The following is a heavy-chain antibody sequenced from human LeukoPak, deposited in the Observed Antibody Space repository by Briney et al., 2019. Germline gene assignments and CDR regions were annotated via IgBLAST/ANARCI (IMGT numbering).Heavy chain of an antibody. V-gene: IGHV3-48*01. CDR2: ISSSSSTI. Sequence: GGSLRLSCAASGFTFSSYSMNWVRQAPGKGLEWVSYISSSSSTIYYADSVKGRFTISRDNAKNSLYLHMNSLRAEDTAVYYCFLAVAGNEWGGRAFDIWGQGTMVTVSS. D-gene: IGHD6-19*01. CDR1: GFTFSSYS. CDR3: FLAVAGNEWGGRAFDI. J-gene: IGHJ3*02.